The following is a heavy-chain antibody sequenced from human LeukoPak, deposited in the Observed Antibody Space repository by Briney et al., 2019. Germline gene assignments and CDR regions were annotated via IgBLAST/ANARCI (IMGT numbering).Heavy chain of an antibody. V-gene: IGHV1-2*02. Sequence: ASVKVSCKASGYTFTDYYMHWVRQAPGQGLEWMGWINPNSGGTNYAQKFQGRVTMTRDTSISTAYMELSRLRSDDTAVYYCASAFYDFWSGYYDRFDYWGQGTLVTVSS. CDR1: GYTFTDYY. D-gene: IGHD3-3*01. CDR2: INPNSGGT. J-gene: IGHJ4*02. CDR3: ASAFYDFWSGYYDRFDY.